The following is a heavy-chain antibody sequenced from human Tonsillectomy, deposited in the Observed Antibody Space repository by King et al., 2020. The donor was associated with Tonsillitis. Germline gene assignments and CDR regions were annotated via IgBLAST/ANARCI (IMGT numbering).Heavy chain of an antibody. Sequence: VQLVESGGGLVKPGGSLRLSCAASGFTFSNAWMSCVRQAPGKGLEWVGRIKSKTDGGTTDYAAPVKGRLTISRDDSKNTLYLQMNSLKTEDTAVYYCVITMVRASDRNDYWGQGTLVPGSS. CDR2: IKSKTDGGTT. CDR1: GFTFSNAW. D-gene: IGHD3-10*01. CDR3: VITMVRASDRNDY. V-gene: IGHV3-15*01. J-gene: IGHJ4*02.